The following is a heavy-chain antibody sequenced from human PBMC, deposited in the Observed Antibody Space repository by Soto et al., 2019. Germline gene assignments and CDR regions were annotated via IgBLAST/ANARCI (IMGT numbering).Heavy chain of an antibody. CDR1: GYSFTSYW. Sequence: PGESLKISCKGSGYSFTSYWISWVRQMPGKGLEWMGRIDPSDSYTNYSPSFQGHVTISADKSISTAYLQWSSLKASDTAMYYCARHEQGYRSSTSCYYYYGMDVWGQGTTVTVSS. V-gene: IGHV5-10-1*01. CDR2: IDPSDSYT. D-gene: IGHD2-2*01. J-gene: IGHJ6*02. CDR3: ARHEQGYRSSTSCYYYYGMDV.